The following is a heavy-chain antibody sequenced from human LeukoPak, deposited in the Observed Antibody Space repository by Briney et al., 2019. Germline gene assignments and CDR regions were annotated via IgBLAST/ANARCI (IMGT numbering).Heavy chain of an antibody. V-gene: IGHV1-46*01. Sequence: ASVKVSCKASGYTFTSYYMHWVRQAPGKGLEWMGKINPTGGSTTYARKFQGRVTMTRDMSTNTVYMELSSLRSEDTAVYYCARQGRSGSYSAFSWFDPWGQGTLVTVSS. CDR3: ARQGRSGSYSAFSWFDP. CDR1: GYTFTSYY. J-gene: IGHJ5*02. CDR2: INPTGGST. D-gene: IGHD3-22*01.